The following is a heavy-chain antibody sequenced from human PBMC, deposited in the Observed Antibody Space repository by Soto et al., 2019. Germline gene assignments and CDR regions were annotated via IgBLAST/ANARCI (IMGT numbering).Heavy chain of an antibody. V-gene: IGHV3-30-3*01. Sequence: GGSLRLSCAASGFTFSSYAMHWVRQAPGKGLEWVAVISYDGSNKYYADSVKGRFTISRDNSKNTLYLQMNSLRAEDTAVYYCARGEYYGMDVWGQGTTVTVSS. CDR1: GFTFSSYA. CDR2: ISYDGSNK. CDR3: ARGEYYGMDV. J-gene: IGHJ6*02.